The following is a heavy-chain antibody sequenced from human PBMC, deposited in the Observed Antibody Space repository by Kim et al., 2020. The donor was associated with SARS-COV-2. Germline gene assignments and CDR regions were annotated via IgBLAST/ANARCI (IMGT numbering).Heavy chain of an antibody. D-gene: IGHD3-22*01. J-gene: IGHJ4*02. CDR2: IYYSGST. CDR1: GGSISSGGYY. Sequence: SETLSLTCTVSGGSISSGGYYWSWIRQHPGKGLEWIGYIYYSGSTYYNPSLKSRVTISVDTSKNQFSLKLSSVTAADTAVYYCARYYYDSSGYYPNYFDYWGQGTLVTVPS. CDR3: ARYYYDSSGYYPNYFDY. V-gene: IGHV4-31*03.